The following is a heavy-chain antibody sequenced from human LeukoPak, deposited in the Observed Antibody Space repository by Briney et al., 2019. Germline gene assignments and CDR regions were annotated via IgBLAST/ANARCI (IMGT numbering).Heavy chain of an antibody. Sequence: GGSLRLSCAASGFTFSTYAMSWVRQAPGKGLEWVSGISGSGGSTFYADSVKGRFTISRDNSKNTLYLQMNSLRAEDTAVYYCAGPIEYCSGGSCYYYYYYMDVWGKGTTVTVSS. V-gene: IGHV3-23*01. D-gene: IGHD2-15*01. CDR2: ISGSGGST. J-gene: IGHJ6*03. CDR1: GFTFSTYA. CDR3: AGPIEYCSGGSCYYYYYYMDV.